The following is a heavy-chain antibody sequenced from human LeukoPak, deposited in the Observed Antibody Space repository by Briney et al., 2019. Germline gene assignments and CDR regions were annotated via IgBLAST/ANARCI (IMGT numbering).Heavy chain of an antibody. D-gene: IGHD3-3*01. CDR3: AREHESYWGNSKMELRFLEWSHADYMDV. CDR2: IRYDGSNK. J-gene: IGHJ6*03. Sequence: GGSLRLSCAASGFTFSSYGMHWVRQAPGKGLEWVAFIRYDGSNKYYADSVKGRFTISRDNAKNSLYLQMNSLRAEDTAVYYCAREHESYWGNSKMELRFLEWSHADYMDVWGKGTTVTVSS. V-gene: IGHV3-30*02. CDR1: GFTFSSYG.